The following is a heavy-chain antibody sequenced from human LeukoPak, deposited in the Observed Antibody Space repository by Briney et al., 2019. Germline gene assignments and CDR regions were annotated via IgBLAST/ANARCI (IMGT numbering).Heavy chain of an antibody. CDR3: ARAQWELAPFDL. CDR2: IYHSGST. CDR1: GGSISSGGYY. Sequence: SETLSLTCTVSGGSISSGGYYWSWIRQPPGKGLEWIGYIYHSGSTYYNPSLKSRVTISVDRSKNQFSLKLSSVTAADTAVYYCARAQWELAPFDLWGRGTLVTVSS. V-gene: IGHV4-30-2*01. D-gene: IGHD1-26*01. J-gene: IGHJ2*01.